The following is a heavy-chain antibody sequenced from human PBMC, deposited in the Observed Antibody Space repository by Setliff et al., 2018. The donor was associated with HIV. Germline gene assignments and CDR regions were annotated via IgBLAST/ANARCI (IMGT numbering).Heavy chain of an antibody. CDR3: ARRGSYYGDFDY. CDR1: GDSISSGSY. V-gene: IGHV4-38-2*01. CDR2: IYYRGGT. D-gene: IGHD1-26*01. Sequence: PSETLSLTCVVSGDSISSGSYWGWIRQPPGKGLEWIGSIYYRGGTYYNPSLKSRVTMSVDTSKNQFSLKLSSVTAAVTAVYYCARRGSYYGDFDYWGQGTLVTVSS. J-gene: IGHJ4*02.